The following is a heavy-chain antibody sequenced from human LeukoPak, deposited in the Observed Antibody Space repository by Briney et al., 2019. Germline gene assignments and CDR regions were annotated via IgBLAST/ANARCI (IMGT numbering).Heavy chain of an antibody. V-gene: IGHV4-34*01. Sequence: SETLSLTCTVSGGSISSYYWSWIRQPPGKGLEWIGEINHSGSTNYNPSLKSRVTISVDTSKNQFSLKLSSVTAADTAVYYCAGGYYYDSSGYYYVYGYWGQGTLVTVSS. CDR3: AGGYYYDSSGYYYVYGY. J-gene: IGHJ4*02. CDR2: INHSGST. D-gene: IGHD3-22*01. CDR1: GGSISSYY.